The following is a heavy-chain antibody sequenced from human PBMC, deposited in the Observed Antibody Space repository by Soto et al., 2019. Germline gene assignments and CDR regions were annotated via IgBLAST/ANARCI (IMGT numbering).Heavy chain of an antibody. CDR3: ARPGYSSGWSLDY. Sequence: PSETLSLTCTVSGGSISSSSYYWGWIRQPPGKGLEWIGSIYYSGSTYYNPSLKSRVTISVDTSKNQFSLKLSSVTAADTAVYYCARPGYSSGWSLDYWGKGTLVTVSS. CDR1: GGSISSSSYY. J-gene: IGHJ4*02. D-gene: IGHD6-19*01. V-gene: IGHV4-39*01. CDR2: IYYSGST.